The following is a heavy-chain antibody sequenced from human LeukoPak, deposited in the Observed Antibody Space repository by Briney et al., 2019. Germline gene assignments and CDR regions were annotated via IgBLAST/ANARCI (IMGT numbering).Heavy chain of an antibody. CDR3: ARGLAGYSGGDDAFDM. V-gene: IGHV4-59*01. CDR1: GDSIITYY. CDR2: IHCSGGT. D-gene: IGHD6-19*01. J-gene: IGHJ3*02. Sequence: SETLSLTCTVSGDSIITYYWGWIRQPPGKGLEWIGYIHCSGGTNYNPSLNSRITISIDMSKNQFSLNLRSVTAADTAVYYCARGLAGYSGGDDAFDMWGHGTMVTVSS.